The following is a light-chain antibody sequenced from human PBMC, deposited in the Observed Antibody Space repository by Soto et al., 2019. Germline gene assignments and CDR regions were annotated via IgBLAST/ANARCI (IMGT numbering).Light chain of an antibody. CDR1: QSIDSW. CDR3: QHYKSYPWT. CDR2: KAS. J-gene: IGKJ1*01. V-gene: IGKV1-5*03. Sequence: DIQTTQSPSTLSASVGDRVTITCRASQSIDSWLAWYQQKPGKAPKLLMYKASSLESGVPSRFSGSGSETEFTLTISSLQPDDFATYYCQHYKSYPWTFGQGTEVDIK.